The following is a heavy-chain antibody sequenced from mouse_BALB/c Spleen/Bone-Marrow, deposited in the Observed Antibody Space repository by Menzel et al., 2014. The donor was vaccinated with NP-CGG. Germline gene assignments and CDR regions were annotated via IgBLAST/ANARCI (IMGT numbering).Heavy chain of an antibody. J-gene: IGHJ2*01. CDR1: GFTFSSYG. CDR2: ISSGGSST. D-gene: IGHD3-2*02. CDR3: TRRPLQANSYFDY. V-gene: IGHV5-6*02. Sequence: EVKLVESGGDLVKPGGSLKLSCVAYGFTFSSYGMSWVRQTPDKRLEWVATISSGGSSTYYPASVKGRFTISRDNAKSTLYLQMSSLNSEDTAMYYCTRRPLQANSYFDYWGQGTTLTVSS.